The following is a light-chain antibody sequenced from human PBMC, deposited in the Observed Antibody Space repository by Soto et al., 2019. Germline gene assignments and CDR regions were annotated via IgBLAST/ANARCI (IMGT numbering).Light chain of an antibody. V-gene: IGKV1-5*03. Sequence: DIQMTQSPSTLSASPGDRVMMTCRASQDIHTWLAWYQQKPGKAPELLIFEVYKLKSGVPSRFSGSESEIDFTLTINGLQPDDFATYYCQPYHSVPYTFGQGTKLEI. CDR3: QPYHSVPYT. J-gene: IGKJ2*01. CDR2: EVY. CDR1: QDIHTW.